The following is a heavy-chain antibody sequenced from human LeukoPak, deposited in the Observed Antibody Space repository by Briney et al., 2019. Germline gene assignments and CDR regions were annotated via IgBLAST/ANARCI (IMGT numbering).Heavy chain of an antibody. CDR1: GFTVSSSY. V-gene: IGHV3-53*01. CDR2: IYSGGST. J-gene: IGHJ4*02. D-gene: IGHD5-18*01. CDR3: ARRGYDYGSPFDY. Sequence: GGSLRLSCAVSGFTVSSSYMSWVRQAPGKGLEWVSLIYSGGSTYYADSVEGRFTISRDYSKNTLYLQMNSLRAEDTAVYYCARRGYDYGSPFDYWGQGTLVTVSS.